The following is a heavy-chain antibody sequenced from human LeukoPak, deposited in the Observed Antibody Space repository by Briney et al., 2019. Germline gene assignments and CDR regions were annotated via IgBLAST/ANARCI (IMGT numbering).Heavy chain of an antibody. J-gene: IGHJ4*02. D-gene: IGHD2-15*01. CDR3: AKDSRGGLSGYFDY. V-gene: IGHV3-33*06. CDR2: IWHDGSAE. Sequence: GGSLRLSCVASGFSFTSSGMYWVRQAPGKGLEWVAVIWHDGSAEFYADSVKGRFSISRDNSRSMVYLQMDSLRDDDTAVYFCAKDSRGGLSGYFDYWGQGTLVTVSS. CDR1: GFSFTSSG.